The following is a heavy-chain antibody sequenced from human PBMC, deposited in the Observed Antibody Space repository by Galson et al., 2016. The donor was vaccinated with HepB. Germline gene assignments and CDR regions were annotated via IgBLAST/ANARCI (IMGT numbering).Heavy chain of an antibody. CDR3: ATGIVVAGRMYYYYMDV. Sequence: SETLSLTCNVSGGSISGSNYYRGWIRQPPGRGLEWIGSMYYSGSTNYNPSLESRVTISVDTSKNHLSLSLSSMTAADTAVYYCATGIVVAGRMYYYYMDVWGKGTSVTVSS. V-gene: IGHV4-39*01. J-gene: IGHJ6*03. CDR2: MYYSGST. D-gene: IGHD6-19*01. CDR1: GGSISGSNYY.